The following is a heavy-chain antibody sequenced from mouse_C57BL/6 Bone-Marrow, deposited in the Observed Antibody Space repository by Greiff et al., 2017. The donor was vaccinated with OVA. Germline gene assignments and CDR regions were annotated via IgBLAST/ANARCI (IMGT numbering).Heavy chain of an antibody. Sequence: SGTVLARPGASVKMSCKTSGYTFTSYWMHWVKQRPGQGLEWIGAIYPGNSDTSYNQKFKGKAKLTAVTSASTAYMELSSLTNEDSAVYYWTRRAYDGYYSYYAMDYWGQGTSVTVSS. V-gene: IGHV1-5*01. CDR2: IYPGNSDT. J-gene: IGHJ4*01. CDR1: GYTFTSYW. CDR3: TRRAYDGYYSYYAMDY. D-gene: IGHD2-3*01.